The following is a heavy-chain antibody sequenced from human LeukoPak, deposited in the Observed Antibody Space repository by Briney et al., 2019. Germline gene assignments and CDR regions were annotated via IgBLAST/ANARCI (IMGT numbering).Heavy chain of an antibody. CDR2: ISNSGTVK. D-gene: IGHD2-21*02. V-gene: IGHV3-11*04. CDR1: GLTFGDHY. CDR3: ARGDSLYYFDL. J-gene: IGHJ4*02. Sequence: PGGSLRLSCVVYGLTFGDHYASWIRQAPGKGLDWIAYISNSGTVKNYADSVRGRCTISRDSAKRSVFLQMTSLRSDDTAVYYCARGDSLYYFDLWGQGILVSVSP.